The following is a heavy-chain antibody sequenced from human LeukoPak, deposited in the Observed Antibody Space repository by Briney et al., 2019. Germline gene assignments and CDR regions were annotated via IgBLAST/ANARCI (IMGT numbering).Heavy chain of an antibody. D-gene: IGHD1-26*01. V-gene: IGHV3-72*01. CDR3: ARAIVQPTRRFDP. CDR2: VRNKANSYTT. J-gene: IGHJ5*02. Sequence: AGGSLRLSCAASGFTFSDYYMDWVRQAPGKGLEWVGRVRNKANSYTTEYAASVKGRFTISRDDSKNSLYLQMNSLKTEDTAVYFCARAIVQPTRRFDPWGQGALVTVSS. CDR1: GFTFSDYY.